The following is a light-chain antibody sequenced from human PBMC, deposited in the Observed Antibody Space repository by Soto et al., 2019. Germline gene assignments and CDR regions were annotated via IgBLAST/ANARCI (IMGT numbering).Light chain of an antibody. V-gene: IGLV1-44*01. CDR1: NSNIGSYS. CDR3: AAWDDSLNGPV. Sequence: QSVLTQPPSASGTPGQRVTISCSGSNSNIGSYSVNWYRHLPGPAPKLLVFSDDQRPSGVPDRFSGSKSGPSASLAISGLQSEDEDDYYCAAWDDSLNGPVFGGGTKLTVL. CDR2: SDD. J-gene: IGLJ2*01.